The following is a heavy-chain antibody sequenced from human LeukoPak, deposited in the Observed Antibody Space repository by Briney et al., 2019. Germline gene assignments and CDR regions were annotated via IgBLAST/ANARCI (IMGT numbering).Heavy chain of an antibody. CDR3: ARDIGSAAGTWWFDP. CDR2: IYYSGST. Sequence: SETLSLTCAVYGGSFSGYYWSWIRQLPGKGLEWIGYIYYSGSTNYNPSLKSRVTISVDTSKNQFSLKLSSVTAADTAVYYCARDIGSAAGTWWFDPWGQGTLVTVSS. J-gene: IGHJ5*02. V-gene: IGHV4-59*01. CDR1: GGSFSGYY. D-gene: IGHD6-13*01.